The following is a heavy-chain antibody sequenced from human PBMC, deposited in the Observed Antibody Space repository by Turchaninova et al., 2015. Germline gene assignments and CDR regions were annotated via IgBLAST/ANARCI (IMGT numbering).Heavy chain of an antibody. V-gene: IGHV3-72*01. CDR1: GFTFSDHY. CDR2: SGSKANRHTT. Sequence: PGGSLRLSCAASGFTFSDHYMDWVRQAPGKGLEWVGRSGSKANRHTTEYAPSVKGRFTITRDASKNSFYLQMNSLKFEDTAVYYCGRAPTEGRPYYFDNWGQGTLVTVSS. CDR3: GRAPTEGRPYYFDN. J-gene: IGHJ4*02. D-gene: IGHD3-16*01.